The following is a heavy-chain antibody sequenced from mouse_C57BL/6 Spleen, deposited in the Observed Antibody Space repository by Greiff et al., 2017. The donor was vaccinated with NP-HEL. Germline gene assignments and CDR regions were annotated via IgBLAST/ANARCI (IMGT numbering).Heavy chain of an antibody. CDR3: ARSGDGYPYYYAMDY. V-gene: IGHV1-18*01. J-gene: IGHJ4*01. CDR2: INPNNGGT. CDR1: GYTFTDYN. Sequence: VQLQQSGPELVKPGASVKIPCKASGYTFTDYNMDWVKQSHGKSLEWIGDINPNNGGTIYNQKFKGKATLTVDKSSSTAYMELRSLTSEDTAVYYCARSGDGYPYYYAMDYWGQGTSVTVSS. D-gene: IGHD2-3*01.